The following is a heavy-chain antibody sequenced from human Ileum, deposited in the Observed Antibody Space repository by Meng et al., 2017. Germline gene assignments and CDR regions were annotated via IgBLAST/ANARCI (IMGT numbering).Heavy chain of an antibody. CDR3: VRGHYDKYFDS. Sequence: QEQLQESGPVLVRPSETLSLTCTISGGSVNTGNYYWSWIRQPPGKGLEWIGYMYFSGSTKYNASLKSRVSISVDTSKKQFSLNLTSVTAADTAVYYCVRGHYDKYFDSWGQGTLVTVSS. CDR1: GGSVNTGNYY. V-gene: IGHV4-61*01. J-gene: IGHJ4*02. D-gene: IGHD3-22*01. CDR2: MYFSGST.